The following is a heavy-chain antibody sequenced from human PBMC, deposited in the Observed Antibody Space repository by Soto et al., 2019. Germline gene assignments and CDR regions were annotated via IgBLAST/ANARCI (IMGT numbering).Heavy chain of an antibody. V-gene: IGHV3-23*01. Sequence: EVQLLESGGDLVQPGGSLRLSCVASGYTFSKYAIIWVRQAPGKGLEAVSSVSGSGDRAYYLDSVKGRFTISRDNSKNTVYLQMNSLRAEDTAVYYCAKDLEGSSGWYDYWGQGTLVTVSS. CDR2: VSGSGDRA. CDR1: GYTFSKYA. CDR3: AKDLEGSSGWYDY. J-gene: IGHJ4*02. D-gene: IGHD6-19*01.